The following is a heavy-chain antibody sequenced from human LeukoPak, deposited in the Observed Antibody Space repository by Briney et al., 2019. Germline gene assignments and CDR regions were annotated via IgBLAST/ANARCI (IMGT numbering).Heavy chain of an antibody. CDR1: GFTFSSYA. D-gene: IGHD3-9*01. Sequence: GGSLRLSCAASGFTFSSYAMSWVRQAPGKGLEWVSGISGSGDITYYADSVKGRFTISRDNSKNTLYLQMNSLRAEDTAVYYCAKDGGEYYDILTGYYPRLYYMDVWGKGTTVTISS. V-gene: IGHV3-23*01. J-gene: IGHJ6*03. CDR2: ISGSGDIT. CDR3: AKDGGEYYDILTGYYPRLYYMDV.